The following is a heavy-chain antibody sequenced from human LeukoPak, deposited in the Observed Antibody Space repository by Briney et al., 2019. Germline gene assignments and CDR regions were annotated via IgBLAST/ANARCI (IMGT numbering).Heavy chain of an antibody. CDR2: FGPEDGET. J-gene: IGHJ3*02. D-gene: IGHD3-22*01. CDR1: GYTLTELS. Sequence: ASVKVSCKVSGYTLTELSMHWVRQAPGKGLEWMGGFGPEDGETIYAQKFQGRVTMTEDTSTDTAYMELSSLRSEDTAVYYCATDYYYDSSGYPRSRAFDIWGQGTMVTVSS. CDR3: ATDYYYDSSGYPRSRAFDI. V-gene: IGHV1-24*01.